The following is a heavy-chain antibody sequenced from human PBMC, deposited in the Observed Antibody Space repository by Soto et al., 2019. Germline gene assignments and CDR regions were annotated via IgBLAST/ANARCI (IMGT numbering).Heavy chain of an antibody. V-gene: IGHV3-33*01. CDR1: GFTFSSYG. CDR3: ARDDCSSTSCHFDY. Sequence: QVQLVESGGGVVQPGRSLRLSCAASGFTFSSYGMHWVRQAPGKGLEWVAVIWYDGSNKYYADSVKGRFTISRDNSKNTLYLQMNSLRAEDTAVYYCARDDCSSTSCHFDYWGQEPWSPSPQ. D-gene: IGHD2-2*01. CDR2: IWYDGSNK. J-gene: IGHJ4*01.